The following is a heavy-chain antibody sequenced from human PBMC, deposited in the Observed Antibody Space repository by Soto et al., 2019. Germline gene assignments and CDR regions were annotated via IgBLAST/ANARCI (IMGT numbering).Heavy chain of an antibody. CDR1: GGTFSSYS. D-gene: IGHD1-26*01. CDR3: ARGVTSGGFPPFDL. Sequence: QVQLVQSGAEVKEPGSSVKVSCKASGGTFSSYSFSWVRQAPGQGLEWMGGFSPILGTTNYAQNVLVRVTITSDEVTCTVYLELSSLRPEDTAVSYCARGVTSGGFPPFDLWGQGTLVTVSS. V-gene: IGHV1-69*16. J-gene: IGHJ4*02. CDR2: FSPILGTT.